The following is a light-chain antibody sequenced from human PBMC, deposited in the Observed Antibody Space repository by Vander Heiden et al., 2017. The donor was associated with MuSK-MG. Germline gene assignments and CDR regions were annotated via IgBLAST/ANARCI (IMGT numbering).Light chain of an antibody. CDR3: QQSDSTPLT. CDR1: QSISSY. V-gene: IGKV1-39*01. CDR2: AAS. Sequence: DLPFTHFPSSLSASVGDRVTITCRASQSISSYLNWYQQKPGKAPKLLIYAASSLQSGVPSRFSGSGSGTDFTLTISSLQPEDFATYYCQQSDSTPLTFGGGTKVEIK. J-gene: IGKJ4*01.